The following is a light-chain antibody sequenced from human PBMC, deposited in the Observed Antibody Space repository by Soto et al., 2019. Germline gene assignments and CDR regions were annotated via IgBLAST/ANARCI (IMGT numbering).Light chain of an antibody. V-gene: IGLV2-14*01. J-gene: IGLJ1*01. CDR2: AVS. Sequence: QSVLTQPSSVSVSPGQSISISCTGTSDDIGAYDYVSWYQQHPGKAPKLILYAVSNRPSGVSTRFSGSKSGNTASLTISGVQADDEADYYCSSYRSSDTLEVFGTGTKLTVL. CDR3: SSYRSSDTLEV. CDR1: SDDIGAYDY.